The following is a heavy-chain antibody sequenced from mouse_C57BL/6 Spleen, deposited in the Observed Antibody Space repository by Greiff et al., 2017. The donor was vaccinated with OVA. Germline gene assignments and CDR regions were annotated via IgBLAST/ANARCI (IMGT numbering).Heavy chain of an antibody. V-gene: IGHV1-63*01. CDR1: GYTFTNYW. J-gene: IGHJ2*01. Sequence: VKLMESGAELVRPGTSVKMSCKASGYTFTNYWIGWAKQRPGHGLEWIGDIYPGGGYTNYNEKFKGKATLTADKSSSTAYMQFSSLTSEDSAIYYCARSDRGYYFDYWGQGTTLTVSS. CDR3: ARSDRGYYFDY. CDR2: IYPGGGYT.